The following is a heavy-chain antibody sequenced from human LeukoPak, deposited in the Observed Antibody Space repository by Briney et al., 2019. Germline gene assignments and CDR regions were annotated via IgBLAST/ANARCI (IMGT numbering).Heavy chain of an antibody. CDR2: NSSSGSTI. V-gene: IGHV3-48*03. CDR1: GFTFDNYE. Sequence: GGSLRLSCAASGFTFDNYEMNWVRQAPGKGLEWVSYNSSSGSTIYYADSVKGRFTISRDNVKNSLYLQMNNLRVEDTAVYYCAREALLFKFDYWGQGTLVTVSS. D-gene: IGHD2-21*01. J-gene: IGHJ4*02. CDR3: AREALLFKFDY.